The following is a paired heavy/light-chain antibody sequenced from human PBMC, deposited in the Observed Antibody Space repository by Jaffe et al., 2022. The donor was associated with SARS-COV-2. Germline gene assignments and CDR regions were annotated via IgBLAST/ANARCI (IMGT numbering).Heavy chain of an antibody. CDR2: INQDGSER. CDR1: GFTITNRW. V-gene: IGHV3-7*03. CDR3: AKYDFWSGYSFDY. J-gene: IGHJ4*02. Sequence: EVQLVESGGGLVQPGESLKLSCAISGFTITNRWLSWIRQAPGKGLEWVANINQDGSERNYVDSVKGRFTVSRDNAKNSLYLQMNSLRAEDTAVYYCAKYDFWSGYSFDYWGQGTLVTVST. D-gene: IGHD3-3*01.
Light chain of an antibody. CDR1: SSDVGGYNY. CDR3: CSFAGRLYV. V-gene: IGLV2-11*01. Sequence: QSALTQPRSVSGSPGQSVTISCTGTSSDVGGYNYVSWYQQYPGKAPKFIISDVSKRPSGVPDRFSGSKSGNTASLTISGLQAEDEADYYCCSFAGRLYVFGTGTKVTVL. CDR2: DVS. J-gene: IGLJ1*01.